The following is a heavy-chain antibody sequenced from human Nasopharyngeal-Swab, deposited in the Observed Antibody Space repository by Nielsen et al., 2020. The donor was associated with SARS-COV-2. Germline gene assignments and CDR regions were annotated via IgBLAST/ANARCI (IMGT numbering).Heavy chain of an antibody. CDR1: GGSISSSSYY. Sequence: SETLSLTCTVSGGSISSSSYYWGWIRQPPGKGLEWIGSIYYSGSTYYNPSLKSRVTISVDTSKNQFSLKLSSVTAADTAVYYCARALTVLRILEWSPGYFDYWGQGTLVTVSS. V-gene: IGHV4-39*01. CDR3: ARALTVLRILEWSPGYFDY. J-gene: IGHJ4*02. D-gene: IGHD3-3*01. CDR2: IYYSGST.